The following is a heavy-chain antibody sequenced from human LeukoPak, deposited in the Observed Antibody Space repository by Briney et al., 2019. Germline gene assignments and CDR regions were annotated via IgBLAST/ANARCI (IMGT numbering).Heavy chain of an antibody. CDR3: ARGGTAIAAFDY. CDR2: IWYDGSNK. V-gene: IGHV3-33*01. J-gene: IGHJ4*02. CDR1: GFTFSSYG. Sequence: PGGSLRLSCAASGFTFSSYGMHWVRQAPGKGLEWVAVIWYDGSNKYYADSVKGRFTISRDNSKNTLYLQMNSLRAEDTAVYYCARGGTAIAAFDYWGQGTLVTVSS. D-gene: IGHD5-18*01.